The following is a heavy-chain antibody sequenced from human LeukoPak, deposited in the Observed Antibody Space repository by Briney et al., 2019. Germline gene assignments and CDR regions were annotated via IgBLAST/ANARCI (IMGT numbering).Heavy chain of an antibody. CDR1: GGSFSGYY. D-gene: IGHD4-17*01. Sequence: SETLSPTCAVSGGSFSGYYWTWIRQPPGKGLEWIGEINHSGGANYNPSLKSRVTISLDTSKNQFSLKLSSVTAADTALYYCARGQGTVTTHWGQGTLVTVSS. J-gene: IGHJ4*02. CDR3: ARGQGTVTTH. V-gene: IGHV4-34*01. CDR2: INHSGGA.